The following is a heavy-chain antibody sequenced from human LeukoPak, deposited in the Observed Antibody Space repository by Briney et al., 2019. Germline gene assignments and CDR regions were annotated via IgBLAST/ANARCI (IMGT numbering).Heavy chain of an antibody. V-gene: IGHV3-23*01. CDR1: GFTFSSYA. J-gene: IGHJ4*02. CDR2: ISGSRGST. D-gene: IGHD4-11*01. CDR3: ARVTTRELALDY. Sequence: GGSLRLSCAASGFTFSSYAMSWVRQAPGKGLEWVSAISGSRGSTYYADSVKGRFTISRDNSKNTLYLQMNSLRAEDTAVYYCARVTTRELALDYWGQGALVTVSS.